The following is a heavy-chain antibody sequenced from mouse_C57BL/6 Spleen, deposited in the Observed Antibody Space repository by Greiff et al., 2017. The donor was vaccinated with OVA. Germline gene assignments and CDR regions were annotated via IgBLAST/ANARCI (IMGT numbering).Heavy chain of an antibody. CDR2: ISSGGSYT. Sequence: EVHLVESGGDLVKPGGSLKLSCAASGFTFSSYGMSWVRQTPDKRLEWVATISSGGSYTYYPDSVKGRFTISRDNAKNTLYLQMSSLKSEDTAMYYCARELGQGAMDYWGQGTSVTVSS. D-gene: IGHD4-1*01. CDR1: GFTFSSYG. J-gene: IGHJ4*01. CDR3: ARELGQGAMDY. V-gene: IGHV5-6*01.